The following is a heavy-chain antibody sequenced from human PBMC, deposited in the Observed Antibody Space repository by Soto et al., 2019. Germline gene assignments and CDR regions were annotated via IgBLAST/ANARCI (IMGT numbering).Heavy chain of an antibody. D-gene: IGHD3-16*01. Sequence: TLSLPFAVSGGSISSGGYSWSFIRQPPGKGLEWIGYIYHSGSTYYNPSLKSRVTISVDRSKNQFSLKLRSLTAADTAVYYCARGGGYTFDYWGQGTLVTVSS. CDR1: GGSISSGGYS. CDR3: ARGGGYTFDY. V-gene: IGHV4-30-2*01. CDR2: IYHSGST. J-gene: IGHJ4*02.